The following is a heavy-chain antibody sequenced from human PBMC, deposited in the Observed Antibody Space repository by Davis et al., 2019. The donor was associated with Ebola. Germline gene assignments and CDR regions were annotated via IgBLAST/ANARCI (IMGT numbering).Heavy chain of an antibody. CDR1: GDSMESFY. CDR3: ARTPQYTSYGSYFDY. V-gene: IGHV4-59*01. D-gene: IGHD1-26*01. CDR2: IYYSGAT. J-gene: IGHJ4*02. Sequence: SETLSLTCTVSGDSMESFYWSWIRQPPGKGLEWIGNIYYSGATNYNPSLKSRVTISGDTSKNQFSLNVNSVTAADTAMYYCARTPQYTSYGSYFDYWGQGALVTVSS.